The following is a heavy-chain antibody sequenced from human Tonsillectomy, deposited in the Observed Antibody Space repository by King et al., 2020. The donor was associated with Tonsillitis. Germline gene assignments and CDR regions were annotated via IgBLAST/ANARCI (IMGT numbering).Heavy chain of an antibody. Sequence: ITLKESGPTLVKPTQTLTLTCTFSGFSLSTSGVGVGXXRQPPGXALXXXXXXXXXXXXXXXPSXKSRLTMTKXXSKKQVVLTMTXMDPVDTATYYCAHRHEYSRAIWFDPWGQGTVVTVSS. D-gene: IGHD6-6*01. CDR1: GFSLSTSGVG. CDR3: AHRHEYSRAIWFDP. V-gene: IGHV2-5*01. J-gene: IGHJ5*02. CDR2: XXXXXXX.